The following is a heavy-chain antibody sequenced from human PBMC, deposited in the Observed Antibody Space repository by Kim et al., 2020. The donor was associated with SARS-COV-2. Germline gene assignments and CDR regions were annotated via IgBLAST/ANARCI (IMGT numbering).Heavy chain of an antibody. CDR3: SRGLRVYSYGLHYYYYYGMDV. CDR1: GGSFSGYY. CDR2: INHSGST. J-gene: IGHJ6*02. V-gene: IGHV4-34*01. D-gene: IGHD5-18*01. Sequence: SETLSLTCAVYGGSFSGYYWSWIRQPPGKGLEWIGEINHSGSTNYNPSLKSRVTISVDTSKNQYSLKLSSVTAADTAVYYCSRGLRVYSYGLHYYYYYGMDVWGQGTTVTVSS.